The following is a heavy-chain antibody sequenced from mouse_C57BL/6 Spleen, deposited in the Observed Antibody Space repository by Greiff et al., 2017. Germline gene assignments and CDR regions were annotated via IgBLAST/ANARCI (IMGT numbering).Heavy chain of an antibody. CDR2: IDPEDGET. CDR1: GFNIKDYY. D-gene: IGHD1-1*01. Sequence: EVQRVESGAELVKPGASVKLSCTASGFNIKDYYMHWVKQRTEQGLEWIGRIDPEDGETKYAPKFQGKATITADTSSKTAYLQLSSLTSEDTAVYYCARRDYYGSSYGYFDVWGTGTTVTVSS. J-gene: IGHJ1*03. CDR3: ARRDYYGSSYGYFDV. V-gene: IGHV14-2*01.